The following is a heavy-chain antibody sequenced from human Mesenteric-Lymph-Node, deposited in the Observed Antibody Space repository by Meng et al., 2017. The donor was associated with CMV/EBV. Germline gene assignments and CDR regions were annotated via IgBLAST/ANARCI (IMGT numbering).Heavy chain of an antibody. CDR3: AREERRGVPGEDFAF. J-gene: IGHJ4*02. CDR1: GGSFSGYY. V-gene: IGHV4-34*01. D-gene: IGHD2-2*01. CDR2: INHSGST. Sequence: SETLSLTCAVYGGSFSGYYWSWIRQPPGKGLEWIGEINHSGSTNYNPSLKSRVTISVDTSKNQFSLKLSSVTAADTAVYYCAREERRGVPGEDFAFWGQGTLVTVSS.